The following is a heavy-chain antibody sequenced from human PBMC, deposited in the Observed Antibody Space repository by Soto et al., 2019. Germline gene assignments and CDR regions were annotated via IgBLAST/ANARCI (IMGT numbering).Heavy chain of an antibody. CDR1: GFTFSDYA. CDR2: IWYDGTNT. D-gene: IGHD3-10*01. V-gene: IGHV3-33*01. Sequence: QEQLVESGGGVVQPGRSLRLSCAVSGFTFSDYAMHWVRQAPGKGLEWVAVIWYDGTNTFYADSVKGRFTISRDNSKNTLYLQMNSVTEDTAVYYCVRDYHGSGSGAFEVWGQGTMVTVSS. J-gene: IGHJ3*01. CDR3: VRDYHGSGSGAFEV.